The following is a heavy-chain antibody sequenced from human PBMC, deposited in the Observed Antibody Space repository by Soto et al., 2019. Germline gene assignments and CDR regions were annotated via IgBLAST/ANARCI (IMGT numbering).Heavy chain of an antibody. CDR2: ISYDGSNK. J-gene: IGHJ4*02. CDR1: GFTFSSYG. CDR3: AKEVTTRPLVVDY. D-gene: IGHD4-17*01. V-gene: IGHV3-30*18. Sequence: PGGSLRLSCAASGFTFSSYGMHWVRQAPGKGLEWVAVISYDGSNKYYADSVKGRFTISRDNSKNTLYLQMNSLRAEDTAVYYCAKEVTTRPLVVDYWGQGTLVTVSS.